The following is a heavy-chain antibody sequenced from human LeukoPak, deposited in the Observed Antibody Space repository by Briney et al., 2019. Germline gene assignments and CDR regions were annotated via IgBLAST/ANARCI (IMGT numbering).Heavy chain of an antibody. J-gene: IGHJ4*02. CDR2: IYYSGST. D-gene: IGHD6-13*01. CDR1: GGSISSYY. Sequence: SETLSLTCTVSGGSISSYYWGWIRQPPGKGLEWIGSIYYSGSTYYNPSLKSRVTISVDTSKNQFSLKLSSVTAADTAVYYCARGLGDGYSKGYWGQGTLVTVSS. CDR3: ARGLGDGYSKGY. V-gene: IGHV4-39*07.